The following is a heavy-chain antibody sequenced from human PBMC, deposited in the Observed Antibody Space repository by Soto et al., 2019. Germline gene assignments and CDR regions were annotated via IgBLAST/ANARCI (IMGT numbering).Heavy chain of an antibody. J-gene: IGHJ3*02. CDR3: AKGRIAVAVGLFDI. CDR1: GFTFDDYA. D-gene: IGHD6-19*01. V-gene: IGHV3-9*01. CDR2: ISWNSGSI. Sequence: EVQLVESGGGLVQPGRSLRLSCAASGFTFDDYAMHWVRQAPGKGLEWVSGISWNSGSIGYADSVKGRFPISRDNAKNSLYLQMNSLRAEDTALYYCAKGRIAVAVGLFDIWGQGTMVTVSS.